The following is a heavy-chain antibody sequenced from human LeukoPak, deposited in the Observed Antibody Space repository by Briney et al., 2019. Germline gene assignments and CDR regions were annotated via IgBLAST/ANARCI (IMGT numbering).Heavy chain of an antibody. V-gene: IGHV3-30-3*01. J-gene: IGHJ5*02. CDR3: ARGRGGSYGSDWFDL. CDR2: ISYDGSNK. D-gene: IGHD1-26*01. Sequence: PGRSLRLSCAASGFTFSSYAMHWVRQAPGKGLEWVGVISYDGSNKYYADSVKGRFTISRDNSKNTLYLQMNSLRAEDTAVYYCARGRGGSYGSDWFDLWGQGTLVTVSS. CDR1: GFTFSSYA.